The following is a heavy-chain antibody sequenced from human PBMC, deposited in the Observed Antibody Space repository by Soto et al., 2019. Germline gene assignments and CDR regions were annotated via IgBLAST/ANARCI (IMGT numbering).Heavy chain of an antibody. J-gene: IGHJ4*02. V-gene: IGHV4-59*01. CDR1: GGSISVYC. CDR2: IYASGSP. CDR3: ARGVGSSPPRY. D-gene: IGHD1-26*01. Sequence: SETLSLTCTISGGSISVYCWSWVRQPPGHELEWIGYIYASGSPYYNPSLRSRVTISADTSKNQISLKLTSPTAADTAVYYCARGVGSSPPRYWGRGTLVTV.